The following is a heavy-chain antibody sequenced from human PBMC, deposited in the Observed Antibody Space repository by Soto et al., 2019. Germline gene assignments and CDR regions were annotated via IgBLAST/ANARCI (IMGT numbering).Heavy chain of an antibody. V-gene: IGHV3-33*01. CDR3: VRDLLGSGGHFDY. CDR1: GFIFSSFV. Sequence: LRLSCAASGFIFSSFVMHWVRQAPGKGLEWVAHIWYDGSNTYYADSVKGRFTISRDNSRNTLYLQMNSLRAEDTAVYHCVRDLLGSGGHFDYWGQGTPVTVSS. J-gene: IGHJ4*02. D-gene: IGHD7-27*01. CDR2: IWYDGSNT.